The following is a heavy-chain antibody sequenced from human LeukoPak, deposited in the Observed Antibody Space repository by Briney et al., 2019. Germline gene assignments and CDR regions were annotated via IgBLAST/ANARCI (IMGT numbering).Heavy chain of an antibody. CDR1: GFTFSSYA. CDR3: ARAKDGTNILDY. Sequence: GGSLRLSCAASGFTFSSYAMSWVRQAPGKGLEWVSAISGSGGSTYYADSVKGRFTISRDNSKNTLYLQMDSLRAEDTAVYYCARAKDGTNILDYWGQGTLVTVSS. D-gene: IGHD5-24*01. J-gene: IGHJ4*02. V-gene: IGHV3-23*01. CDR2: ISGSGGST.